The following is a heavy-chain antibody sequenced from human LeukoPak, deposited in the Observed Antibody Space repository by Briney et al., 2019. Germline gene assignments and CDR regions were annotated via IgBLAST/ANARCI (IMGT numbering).Heavy chain of an antibody. CDR1: GGSFSGYY. Sequence: SGTLSLTCAVYGGSFSGYYWSWIRQPPGKGLEWIGEINHSGSTNYNPSLKSRVTISVDTSKNQFSLKLSSVTAADTAVYYCARFNYYDSSGPXXXYFDYWGQGTLVTVSS. CDR2: INHSGST. CDR3: ARFNYYDSSGPXXXYFDY. V-gene: IGHV4-34*01. J-gene: IGHJ4*02. D-gene: IGHD3-22*01.